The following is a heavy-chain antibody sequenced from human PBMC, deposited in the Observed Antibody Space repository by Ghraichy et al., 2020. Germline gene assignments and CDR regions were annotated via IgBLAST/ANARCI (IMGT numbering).Heavy chain of an antibody. V-gene: IGHV4-59*08. Sequence: SETLSLTCTVSGGSISSYYWSWIRQPPGKGLEWIGYIYYSGSTNYNPSLKSRVTISVDTSKNQFSLKLSSVTAADTAVYYCARLSPTMVRGVRSLDYWGQGTLVTVSS. CDR1: GGSISSYY. CDR3: ARLSPTMVRGVRSLDY. J-gene: IGHJ4*02. CDR2: IYYSGST. D-gene: IGHD3-10*01.